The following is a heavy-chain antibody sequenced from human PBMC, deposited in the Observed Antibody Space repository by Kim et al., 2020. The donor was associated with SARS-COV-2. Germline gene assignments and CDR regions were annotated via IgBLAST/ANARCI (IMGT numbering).Heavy chain of an antibody. V-gene: IGHV3-11*01. CDR1: GFTFSNVW. J-gene: IGHJ4*02. D-gene: IGHD6-13*01. Sequence: GGSLRLSCAASGFTFSNVWMSWIRQAPGRGLEWVSYISSSGTIEYSRDSVKGRFTTSRDNAKNSLYLQMNSLRPEDTAVYYCARLGHTAAAGEVDFWGQGTLVSVSS. CDR2: ISSSGTIE. CDR3: ARLGHTAAAGEVDF.